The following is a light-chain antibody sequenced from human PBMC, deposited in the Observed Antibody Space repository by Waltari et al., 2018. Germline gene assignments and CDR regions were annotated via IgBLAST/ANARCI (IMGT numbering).Light chain of an antibody. Sequence: QAVLTQPSSLSASPGASASLTCPLRSGIHVGSYRISWYQQKPGSPPQYLLRYKSDSDKQQGSGVPSRFSGSKDASANAGILLISGLQSEDEADYYCMIWHSSAWVFGGGTKLTVL. CDR2: YKSDSDK. J-gene: IGLJ3*02. CDR3: MIWHSSAWV. V-gene: IGLV5-45*03. CDR1: SGIHVGSYR.